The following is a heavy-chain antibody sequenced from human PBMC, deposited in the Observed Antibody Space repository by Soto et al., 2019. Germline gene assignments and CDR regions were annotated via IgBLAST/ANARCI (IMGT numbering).Heavy chain of an antibody. V-gene: IGHV3-23*01. J-gene: IGHJ6*02. CDR1: GFTFSSYA. CDR3: AKSHRLRFLEWFDIYYYYGMDV. CDR2: ISGSGGST. Sequence: GGSLRLSCAASGFTFSSYAMSRVRQAPGKGLEWVSAISGSGGSTYYADSVKGRFTISRDNSKNTLYLQMNSLRAEDTAVYYCAKSHRLRFLEWFDIYYYYGMDVWGQGTTVTVSS. D-gene: IGHD3-3*01.